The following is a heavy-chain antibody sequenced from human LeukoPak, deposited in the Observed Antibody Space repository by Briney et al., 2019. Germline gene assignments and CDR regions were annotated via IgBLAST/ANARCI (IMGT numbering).Heavy chain of an antibody. J-gene: IGHJ5*02. D-gene: IGHD5-24*01. V-gene: IGHV4-31*03. CDR3: ARDLGADGYNLRNWFDP. Sequence: SETLSLTCTVSGGSISNGAYYWSWIRQHPGKGLEWIGYISCSGSTYYNPSLKSRVTISVDMSKNQFSLKLSSVTAADTAVYYCARDLGADGYNLRNWFDPWGQGTLVTVSS. CDR2: ISCSGST. CDR1: GGSISNGAYY.